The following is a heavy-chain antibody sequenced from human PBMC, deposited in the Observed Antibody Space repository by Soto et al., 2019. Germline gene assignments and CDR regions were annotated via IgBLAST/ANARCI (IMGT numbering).Heavy chain of an antibody. Sequence: SSETLSLTCSVSGGSISSTSYYWGWIRQPPGKELEWIGNIFYTGSTFYNPSLESRLTISVATSKNQFSLTLSSMTAADTAVYYCARRGYSHGYFDFWGQGSLVTVSS. CDR2: IFYTGST. J-gene: IGHJ4*02. CDR1: GGSISSTSYY. D-gene: IGHD5-18*01. CDR3: ARRGYSHGYFDF. V-gene: IGHV4-39*01.